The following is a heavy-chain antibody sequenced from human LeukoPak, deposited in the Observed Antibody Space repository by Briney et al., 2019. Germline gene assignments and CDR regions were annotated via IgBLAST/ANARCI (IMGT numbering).Heavy chain of an antibody. V-gene: IGHV3-23*01. CDR3: AKGPYVWGSYRSPDY. J-gene: IGHJ4*02. CDR2: ISGSGGST. CDR1: GFTFSSYA. D-gene: IGHD3-16*02. Sequence: GGSLRLSCAASGFTFSSYAMSWVCQAPGKGLEWVSAISGSGGSTYYADSVKGRFTISRDNSKNTLYLQMNSLRAEDTAVYYCAKGPYVWGSYRSPDYWGQGTLVTVSS.